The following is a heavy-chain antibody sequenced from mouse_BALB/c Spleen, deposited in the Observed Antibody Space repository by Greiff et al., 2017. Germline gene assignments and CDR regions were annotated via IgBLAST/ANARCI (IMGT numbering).Heavy chain of an antibody. V-gene: IGHV3-6*02. CDR2: ISYDGSN. CDR1: GYSITSGYY. CDR3: ARDQLFAY. Sequence: VQLQQSGPGLVKPSQSLSLTCSVTGYSITSGYYWNWIRQFPGNKLEWMGYISYDGSNNYNPSLKNRISITRDTSKNQFFLKLNSVTTEDTATYYCARDQLFAYWGQGTLVTVSA. D-gene: IGHD4-1*02. J-gene: IGHJ3*01.